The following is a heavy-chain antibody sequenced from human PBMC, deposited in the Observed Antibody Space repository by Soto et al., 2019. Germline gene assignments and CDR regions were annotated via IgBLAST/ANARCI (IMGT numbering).Heavy chain of an antibody. V-gene: IGHV1-3*01. J-gene: IGHJ4*02. Sequence: LLKVACKTSGETISVYGVRWLRQAPGQRPEWMGWISAGDGNTKYSQEFQGRITITRDTSASTAYMELRSLRSEDTAVFYCVGGYTTRGDSWGQGTLVTVSS. CDR1: GETISVYG. D-gene: IGHD5-12*01. CDR3: VGGYTTRGDS. CDR2: ISAGDGNT.